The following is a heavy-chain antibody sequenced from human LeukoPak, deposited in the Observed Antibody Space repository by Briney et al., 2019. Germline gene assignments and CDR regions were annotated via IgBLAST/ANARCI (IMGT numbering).Heavy chain of an antibody. V-gene: IGHV3-21*01. J-gene: IGHJ6*02. CDR1: GFTFSSYS. Sequence: GGSLRLSCAASGFTFSSYSMNWVRQAPGKGLEWVSSIGSSSSYIYYADSVKGRFTISRDNAKNSLYLQMNSLRAEDTAVYYCASLWSGYYFYYYYGMDVWGQGTTVTVSS. CDR2: IGSSSSYI. D-gene: IGHD3-3*01. CDR3: ASLWSGYYFYYYYGMDV.